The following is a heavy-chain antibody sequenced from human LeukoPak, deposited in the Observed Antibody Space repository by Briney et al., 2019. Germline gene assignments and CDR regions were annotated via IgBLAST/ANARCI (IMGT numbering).Heavy chain of an antibody. CDR1: GGSFSGYY. CDR2: INHSGST. J-gene: IGHJ5*02. D-gene: IGHD6-13*01. V-gene: IGHV4-34*01. Sequence: PSETLSLTCAVYGGSFSGYYWSWIRQPPGKGLEWIGEINHSGSTNYNPSLKSRVTISVDTSKNQFSLKLSSVTAADTAVYYCARRLTGYSSSWYEDWFDPWGQGTLVTVSS. CDR3: ARRLTGYSSSWYEDWFDP.